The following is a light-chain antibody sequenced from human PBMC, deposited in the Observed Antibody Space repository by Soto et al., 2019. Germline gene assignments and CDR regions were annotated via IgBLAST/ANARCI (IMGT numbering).Light chain of an antibody. CDR2: GAS. CDR3: QHYGSSPPYT. J-gene: IGKJ2*01. CDR1: QSVDSKY. Sequence: EIVLTQSPATLCLSPGERATLSCRASQSVDSKYLAWYQQKPGQAPRLLIYGASSRATGIPDRFSGGGSGTDFTLTFSRLEPEDFAVYFCQHYGSSPPYTFGQGTKVDIK. V-gene: IGKV3-20*01.